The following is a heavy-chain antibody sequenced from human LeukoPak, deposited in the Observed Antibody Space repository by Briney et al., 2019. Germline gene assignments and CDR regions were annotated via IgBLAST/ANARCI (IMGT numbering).Heavy chain of an antibody. Sequence: SQTPSLTCTVSGGSISSGSYYWSWIRQPAGKGLEWIGRIYTSGSTNYNPSLKSRVTISVDTSKNQFSLKLSSVTAADTAVYYCARDYIYYNSSGYYSHAFDIWGQGTMVTVSS. CDR2: IYTSGST. V-gene: IGHV4-61*02. J-gene: IGHJ3*02. CDR3: ARDYIYYNSSGYYSHAFDI. D-gene: IGHD3-22*01. CDR1: GGSISSGSYY.